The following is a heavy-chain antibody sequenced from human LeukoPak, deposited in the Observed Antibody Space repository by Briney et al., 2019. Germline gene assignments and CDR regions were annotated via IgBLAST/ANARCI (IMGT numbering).Heavy chain of an antibody. CDR3: TRSYVDTAMVFDY. CDR2: IRSKAYGGTT. Sequence: GGSLRLSCAASGFTFSSYGMHWVRQAPGKGLEWVGFIRSKAYGGTTEYAASVKGRFTISRDDSKSIAYLQMNSLKTEDTAVYYCTRSYVDTAMVFDYWGQGTLVTVSS. CDR1: GFTFSSYG. D-gene: IGHD5-18*01. J-gene: IGHJ4*02. V-gene: IGHV3-49*04.